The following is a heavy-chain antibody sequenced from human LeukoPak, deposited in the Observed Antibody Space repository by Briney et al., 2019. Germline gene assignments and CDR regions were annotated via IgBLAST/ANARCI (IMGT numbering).Heavy chain of an antibody. CDR3: AMGTYAFDI. J-gene: IGHJ3*02. V-gene: IGHV3-21*01. CDR2: ITSSSTYI. D-gene: IGHD1-1*01. Sequence: GGSLRLSCAASGFTVSSNYMGWVRQAPGKGLEWVSSITSSSTYIYYADSLKGRFTISRDNAKNSLYLQMNSLRAEDTALYYCAMGTYAFDIWGQGIMVTVSS. CDR1: GFTVSSNY.